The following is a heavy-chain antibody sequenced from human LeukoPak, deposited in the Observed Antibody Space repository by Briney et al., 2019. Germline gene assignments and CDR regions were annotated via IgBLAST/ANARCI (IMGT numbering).Heavy chain of an antibody. CDR2: IIPIFGTA. D-gene: IGHD1-26*01. CDR1: GGTFSSYA. CDR3: ARGKGGSYFRFDY. J-gene: IGHJ4*02. V-gene: IGHV1-69*13. Sequence: ASVKLSCKASGGTFSSYAISWVRQAPGQGLEWIGGIIPIFGTANYAQKFQGRVTITADESTSTAYMELSSLRSEDTAVYYCARGKGGSYFRFDYWGQGTLVTVSS.